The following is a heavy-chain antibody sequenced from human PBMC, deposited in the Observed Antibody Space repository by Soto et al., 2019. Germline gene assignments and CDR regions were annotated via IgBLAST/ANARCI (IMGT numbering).Heavy chain of an antibody. J-gene: IGHJ5*02. D-gene: IGHD3-10*01. V-gene: IGHV4-30-4*01. Sequence: PSETLSLTCTVSGGSISSGDYYWSWIRQPPGKGLEWIGYIYYSESTYYNPSLKSRVTISVDTSKNQFSLKLSSVTAADTAVYYCASASEERFMGFDPWGQGTLVTVSS. CDR1: GGSISSGDYY. CDR3: ASASEERFMGFDP. CDR2: IYYSEST.